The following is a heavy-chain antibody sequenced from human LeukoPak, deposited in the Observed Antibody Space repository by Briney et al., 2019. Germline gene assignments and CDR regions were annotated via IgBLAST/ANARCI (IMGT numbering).Heavy chain of an antibody. J-gene: IGHJ3*02. Sequence: PGGSLRLSCAASGFTFSSYWMHWVRQAPGKGLVWVSRIKSDGSSTTYADSVKGRFTISRDNAKNTLYLQMNSLRAEDTAVYYCARGGSPPEALGDAFNIWGRGTMVTVSS. D-gene: IGHD1-26*01. CDR3: ARGGSPPEALGDAFNI. CDR2: IKSDGSST. CDR1: GFTFSSYW. V-gene: IGHV3-74*01.